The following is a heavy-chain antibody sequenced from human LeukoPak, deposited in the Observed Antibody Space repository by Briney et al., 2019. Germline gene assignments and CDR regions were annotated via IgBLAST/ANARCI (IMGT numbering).Heavy chain of an antibody. V-gene: IGHV3-23*01. D-gene: IGHD2-15*01. CDR3: AKDPVYCSGGSCYSDPYYFDY. Sequence: GGPLRLSWAASGFTFTSYAMGGVRQAPGKGLEWVSAFSGRGGGTYYADSVKGRFTISRDNSKNTLYLQMNSLRAEDTAVYYCAKDPVYCSGGSCYSDPYYFDYWGQGTLVTVSS. J-gene: IGHJ4*02. CDR2: FSGRGGGT. CDR1: GFTFTSYA.